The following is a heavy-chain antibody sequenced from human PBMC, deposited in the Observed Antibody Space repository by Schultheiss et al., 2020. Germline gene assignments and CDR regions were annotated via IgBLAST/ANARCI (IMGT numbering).Heavy chain of an antibody. CDR1: EFTVSSNY. Sequence: GGSLRLSCAASEFTVSSNYMSWVRQAPGKGLEWVSVIYSGSSTYYADSVKGRFTISRDNSKNTLYLQMNSLRAEDTAVYYCARDPYRYDSSGYYNYWGQGTLVTVSS. CDR2: IYSGSST. CDR3: ARDPYRYDSSGYYNY. V-gene: IGHV3-53*01. J-gene: IGHJ4*02. D-gene: IGHD3-22*01.